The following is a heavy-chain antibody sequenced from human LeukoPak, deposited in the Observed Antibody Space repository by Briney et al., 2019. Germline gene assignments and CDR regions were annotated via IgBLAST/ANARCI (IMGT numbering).Heavy chain of an antibody. J-gene: IGHJ5*02. D-gene: IGHD3-22*01. V-gene: IGHV3-7*01. CDR3: ARDLGQYYDTSDNWFDP. CDR1: GFMFTSYW. CDR2: INQDGSAK. Sequence: GGSLRLSCAASGFMFTSYWMSWVRQAPGKGLEWVANINQDGSAKYYVDSVKGRFTISRDNAKNSLYLQMNSLRAEDTAVYYCARDLGQYYDTSDNWFDPWGQGTLVTVSS.